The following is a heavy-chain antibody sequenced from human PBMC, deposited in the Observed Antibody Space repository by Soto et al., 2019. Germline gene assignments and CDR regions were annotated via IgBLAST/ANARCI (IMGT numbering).Heavy chain of an antibody. Sequence: GASVKVSCKASGYTFTGYYMHWVQQAPGQGLEWMGWINPNSGGTNYAQKFQGWVTMTRDTSISTAYMELSRLRSDDTAVYYCARDYSDVDTAPSYYGMDVWGQGTTVTVSS. V-gene: IGHV1-2*04. J-gene: IGHJ6*02. CDR1: GYTFTGYY. CDR2: INPNSGGT. CDR3: ARDYSDVDTAPSYYGMDV. D-gene: IGHD5-18*01.